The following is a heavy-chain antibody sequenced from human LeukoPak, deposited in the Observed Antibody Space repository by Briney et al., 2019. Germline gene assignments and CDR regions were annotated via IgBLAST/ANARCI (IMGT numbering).Heavy chain of an antibody. CDR1: GYTLTELS. CDR3: ARTPNYYGSGSYYPLVPNWFDP. J-gene: IGHJ5*02. D-gene: IGHD3-10*01. CDR2: FDPEDGET. V-gene: IGHV1-24*01. Sequence: GASVKVSCKVSGYTLTELSMHWVRQAPGKGLEWMGGFDPEDGETVYAQKFQGRVTMTEDTSTDTAYMELSRLRSDDTAVYYCARTPNYYGSGSYYPLVPNWFDPWGQGTLVTVSS.